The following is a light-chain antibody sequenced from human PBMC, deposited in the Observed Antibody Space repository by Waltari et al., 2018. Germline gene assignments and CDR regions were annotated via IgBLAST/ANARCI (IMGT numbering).Light chain of an antibody. CDR2: GAY. V-gene: IGKV3-15*01. CDR3: QQYNHWPPYT. CDR1: PSVGSN. Sequence: EIVMTQSPPTLSVSPGDTASLSCRASPSVGSNLAWYQQKPGQAPRLLIYGAYNRATGSPARFSGSGSGTEFTLTISSLQSEDFAVCYCQQYNHWPPYTFGQGTKLEIK. J-gene: IGKJ2*01.